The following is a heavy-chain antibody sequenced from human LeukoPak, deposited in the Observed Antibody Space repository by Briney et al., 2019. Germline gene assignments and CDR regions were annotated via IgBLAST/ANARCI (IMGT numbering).Heavy chain of an antibody. CDR2: IYYSGST. CDR3: AKGGGFTSGWHDY. D-gene: IGHD6-19*01. CDR1: GGSIRSYY. V-gene: IGHV4-59*08. Sequence: SKTLSLTCTVSGGSIRSYYWSWIRQPPGKGLEWIGCIYYSGSTNYNPSLKSRVTISVDTSKNQFSLRLSSVTAADTAVYYCAKGGGFTSGWHDYWGQGTLVTVSS. J-gene: IGHJ4*02.